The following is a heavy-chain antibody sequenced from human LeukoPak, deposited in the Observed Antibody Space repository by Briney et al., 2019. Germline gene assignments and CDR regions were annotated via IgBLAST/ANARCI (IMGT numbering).Heavy chain of an antibody. CDR3: ARAKVAGYYGSGENWFDP. CDR2: IYTGGST. CDR1: DFTFSTYW. Sequence: GGSLRLSCAASDFTFSTYWMSWVRQAPGKGLEWVSVIYTGGSTYYADSVKGRFTISRDNSKNTLCLQMDSLRAEDTAVYYCARAKVAGYYGSGENWFDPWGQGTLVTVSS. J-gene: IGHJ5*02. V-gene: IGHV3-66*01. D-gene: IGHD3-10*01.